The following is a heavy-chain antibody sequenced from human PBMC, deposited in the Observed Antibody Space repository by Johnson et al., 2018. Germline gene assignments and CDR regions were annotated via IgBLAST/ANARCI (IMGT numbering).Heavy chain of an antibody. CDR2: ISYDGSKK. D-gene: IGHD3-22*01. Sequence: QVQLVESGGGVVQPGRSLRLSCAASGFTFSSYGMHWVRQAPGKGLEWVAVISYDGSKKYYADSVKGRFTISRDNSKNTLNLQMNSTVAEDTAVYYCAKDRAYYYDSSGYYNAEYFRHWGQGTLVTISS. J-gene: IGHJ1*01. V-gene: IGHV3-30*18. CDR1: GFTFSSYG. CDR3: AKDRAYYYDSSGYYNAEYFRH.